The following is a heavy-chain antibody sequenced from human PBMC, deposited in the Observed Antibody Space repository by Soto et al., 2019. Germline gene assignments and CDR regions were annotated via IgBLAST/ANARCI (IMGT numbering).Heavy chain of an antibody. CDR1: GYGFTTYG. D-gene: IGHD6-6*01. J-gene: IGHJ4*02. CDR2: SSAHNGNT. Sequence: QVHLVQSGAEVKKPGDSVTVSCTGSGYGFTTYGITWVRQAPGPGLEWMAWSSAHNGNTNYAQKLQGRVTVTRDTSTSKAYMELRSLRSDDTAVDYCARGRDGDYWGQGALVTVSS. V-gene: IGHV1-18*01. CDR3: ARGRDGDY.